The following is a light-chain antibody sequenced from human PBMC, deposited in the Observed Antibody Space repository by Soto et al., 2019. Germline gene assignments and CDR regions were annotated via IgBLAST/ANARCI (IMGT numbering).Light chain of an antibody. V-gene: IGKV3-15*01. CDR1: GSNIGAGYD. CDR3: QQYNNWPRT. Sequence: VLTQPPSVSGAPGQRVTISCTGSGSNIGAGYDVHWYQQKPGQAPRLLIYSASTRATGIPARFSGSGSGTEFTLTINSLQSEDFAIYYCQQYNNWPRTFGQGTKVDIK. J-gene: IGKJ1*01. CDR2: SAS.